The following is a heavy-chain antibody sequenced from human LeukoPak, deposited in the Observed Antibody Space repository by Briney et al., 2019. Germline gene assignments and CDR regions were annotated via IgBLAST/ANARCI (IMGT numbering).Heavy chain of an antibody. CDR1: GYSISSGHY. CDR3: ARVRYIYGYYFDY. V-gene: IGHV4-38-2*01. D-gene: IGHD5-18*01. CDR2: MYHSGST. Sequence: SETLSLTCGVSGYSISSGHYWGWIRQPPGKGLEWIGSMYHSGSTYHNPSLKSRVTISVDTSKNQFSLNLSSVTAADTAVYYCARVRYIYGYYFDYWGKGTLVTVSS. J-gene: IGHJ4*02.